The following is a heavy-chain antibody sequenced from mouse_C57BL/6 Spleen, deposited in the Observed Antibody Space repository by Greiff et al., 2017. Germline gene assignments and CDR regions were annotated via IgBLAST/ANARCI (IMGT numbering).Heavy chain of an antibody. D-gene: IGHD1-1*01. J-gene: IGHJ2*01. V-gene: IGHV1-52*01. CDR3: ARGYGSSYNYFDY. CDR2: IDPSDSET. CDR1: GYTFTSYW. Sequence: QVQLQQPGAELVRPGSSVKLSCKASGYTFTSYWMHWVKQRPIQGLEWIGNIDPSDSETPYNQKFKDKATLTVDKSSSTAYMQLSSLTSEDSAVYYCARGYGSSYNYFDYWGQGTTLTVSS.